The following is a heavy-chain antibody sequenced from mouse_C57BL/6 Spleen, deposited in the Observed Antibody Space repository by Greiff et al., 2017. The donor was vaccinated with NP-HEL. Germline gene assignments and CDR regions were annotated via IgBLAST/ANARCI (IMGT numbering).Heavy chain of an antibody. J-gene: IGHJ1*03. V-gene: IGHV5-6*01. D-gene: IGHD4-1*01. CDR1: GFTFSSYG. Sequence: EVKVVESGGDLVKPGGSLKLSCAASGFTFSSYGMSWVRQTPDKRLEWVATISSGGSYTYYPDSVKGRFTISRDNAKNTLYLQMSSLKSEDTAMYYCARPSAGTGYWYFDVWGTGTTVTVSS. CDR3: ARPSAGTGYWYFDV. CDR2: ISSGGSYT.